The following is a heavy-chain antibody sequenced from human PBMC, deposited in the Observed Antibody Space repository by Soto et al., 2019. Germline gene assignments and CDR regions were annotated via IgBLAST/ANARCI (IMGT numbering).Heavy chain of an antibody. J-gene: IGHJ4*02. V-gene: IGHV5-51*01. CDR3: ARSRYCSSTSCYTGPFDY. D-gene: IGHD2-2*02. Sequence: GESLKISCRGSGYSFTSYLIGWVRQMPGKGLEWMGIIYPGDSDTRYSPSFQGQVTISADKSISTAYLQWSSLKASDTAMYYCARSRYCSSTSCYTGPFDYWGQGTLVTVSS. CDR2: IYPGDSDT. CDR1: GYSFTSYL.